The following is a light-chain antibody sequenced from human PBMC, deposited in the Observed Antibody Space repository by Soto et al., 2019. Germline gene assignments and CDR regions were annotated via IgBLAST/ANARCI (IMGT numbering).Light chain of an antibody. CDR2: GAS. V-gene: IGKV1-39*01. Sequence: DVQMTQSPYSLSASVGDRVIITCRASQSISSNLNWYQQKPGIAPKLLIYGASSLQSGDPSRFSGSGSGTDFTLIISSLQPEDFETYYCQQSYITPRTFGQGTKLEIK. J-gene: IGKJ2*01. CDR1: QSISSN. CDR3: QQSYITPRT.